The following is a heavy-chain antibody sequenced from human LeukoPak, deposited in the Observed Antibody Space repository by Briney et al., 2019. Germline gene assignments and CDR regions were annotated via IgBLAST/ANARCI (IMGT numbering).Heavy chain of an antibody. D-gene: IGHD3-22*01. CDR3: AIMHPYYDGSGYWVQ. CDR2: ISTSGGSS. V-gene: IGHV3-23*01. Sequence: PGGSLRLSCAASEFTFSDYAMHWVRQAPGKGLEWVSGISTSGGSSSYADPVEGRFTISRDNPRNTLYMQMNSLRAEDTALYYCAIMHPYYDGSGYWVQWGQGTLVTVSS. J-gene: IGHJ4*02. CDR1: EFTFSDYA.